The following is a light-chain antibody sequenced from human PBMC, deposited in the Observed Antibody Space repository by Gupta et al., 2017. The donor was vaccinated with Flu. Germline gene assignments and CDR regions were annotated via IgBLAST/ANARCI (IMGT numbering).Light chain of an antibody. J-gene: IGLJ3*02. CDR1: SGSIASNY. Sequence: NFMLTQPHSVSESPGKTVTISCTRSSGSIASNYVQWYQQRPGSSPTTVVYEDNHRPSGVPDRFSGSIDSSSNSAYLXIXGLNTEXEADYYCQSYDTSLWVFGGGTKLTVL. CDR3: QSYDTSLWV. CDR2: EDN. V-gene: IGLV6-57*01.